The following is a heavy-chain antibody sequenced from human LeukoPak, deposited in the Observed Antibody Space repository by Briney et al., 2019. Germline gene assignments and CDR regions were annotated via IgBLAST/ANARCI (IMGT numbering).Heavy chain of an antibody. J-gene: IGHJ6*03. CDR2: ISGSGGST. CDR1: GFTFSTYA. D-gene: IGHD1-1*01. CDR3: AKDRPMEPTKYYYYMDV. V-gene: IGHV3-23*01. Sequence: QAGGSLRLSCAASGFTFSTYAMSWVRRAPGKGLERVSAISGSGGSTNYADSVKGRFTISRDNSKNTLYLQMNSLRAEDTAVYYCAKDRPMEPTKYYYYMDVWGKGTTVTVSS.